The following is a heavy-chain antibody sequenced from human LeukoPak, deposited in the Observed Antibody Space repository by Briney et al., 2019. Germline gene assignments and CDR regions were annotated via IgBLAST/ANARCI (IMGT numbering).Heavy chain of an antibody. CDR1: EFTFSTYW. V-gene: IGHV3-7*01. CDR3: AREERAYYYDSSGYPDY. J-gene: IGHJ4*02. CDR2: VNQDGSAK. D-gene: IGHD3-22*01. Sequence: GGSLRLSCAASEFTFSTYWMSWVRQAPGKGLEWVANVNQDGSAKYYVDSVKGRFTTSRDNAKNSLYLQMNSLRAEDTAVYYCAREERAYYYDSSGYPDYRGQGTLVTVSS.